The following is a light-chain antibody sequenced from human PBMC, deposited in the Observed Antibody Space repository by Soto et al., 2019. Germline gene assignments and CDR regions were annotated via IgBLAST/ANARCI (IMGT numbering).Light chain of an antibody. V-gene: IGKV3-15*01. CDR3: QQYNKWPRT. CDR2: GAS. Sequence: ETVMTQSPATLSVSPGERATLSCRASQSVSSKLAWYQQKPGQAPRLLIYGASTRATGIPARFSGSGSGTEFTLSISSLQSEDLAVYYCQQYNKWPRTFGQGTKVEIK. J-gene: IGKJ1*01. CDR1: QSVSSK.